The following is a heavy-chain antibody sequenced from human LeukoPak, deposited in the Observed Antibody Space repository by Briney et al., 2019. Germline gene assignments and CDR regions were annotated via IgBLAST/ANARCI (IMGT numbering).Heavy chain of an antibody. J-gene: IGHJ4*02. Sequence: GGSLRLSCAASGFTFSSYSMHWVRQAPGKGLEWVAFIRYDGSNKYYADSVKGRFTISRDNSKNTLYLQMNSLRAEDTAVYYCAKVKPRYFDWFDENYFDYWGQGTLVTVSS. CDR2: IRYDGSNK. CDR1: GFTFSSYS. V-gene: IGHV3-30*02. CDR3: AKVKPRYFDWFDENYFDY. D-gene: IGHD3-9*01.